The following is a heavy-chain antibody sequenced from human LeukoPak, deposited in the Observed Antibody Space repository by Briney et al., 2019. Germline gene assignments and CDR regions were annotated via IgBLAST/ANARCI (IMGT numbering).Heavy chain of an antibody. D-gene: IGHD1-26*01. CDR3: ARDLWGSYLASDS. V-gene: IGHV3-48*01. Sequence: AGGSLRLSCAPSGFTFSSYSMNSVRQAPGKGLEWVSYISSSSSTIYYADTVKARFTISRDNAKNLLYLQMNGLRAEDTAGYYCARDLWGSYLASDSWGQGTLVTVSS. J-gene: IGHJ4*02. CDR2: ISSSSSTI. CDR1: GFTFSSYS.